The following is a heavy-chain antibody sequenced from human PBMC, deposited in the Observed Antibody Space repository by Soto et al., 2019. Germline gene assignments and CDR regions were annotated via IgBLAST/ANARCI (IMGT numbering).Heavy chain of an antibody. CDR1: GFTFSSYA. D-gene: IGHD3-3*01. V-gene: IGHV3-23*01. CDR2: ISGSGGST. Sequence: GGSLRLSCAASGFTFSSYAMSWVRQAPGKGLEWVSAISGSGGSTYYADSVKGRFTISRDNSKKTLYLQMNSLRAEDTAVYYCAKVSTDFWSGSNWFDPWGQGTLVTVSS. CDR3: AKVSTDFWSGSNWFDP. J-gene: IGHJ5*02.